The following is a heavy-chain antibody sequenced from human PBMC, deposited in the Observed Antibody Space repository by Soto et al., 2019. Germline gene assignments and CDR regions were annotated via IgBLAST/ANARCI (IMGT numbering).Heavy chain of an antibody. CDR1: GGSISSSNW. CDR3: ARVTDPKELRDTAMVTGEDY. Sequence: QVQLQESGPGLVKPSGTLSLTCAVSGGSISSSNWWSWVRQPPGKGLEWIGEIYHSGSTNYNPSLKSRVTISVDKSKNQFSLKLSAVTAADTAVYYCARVTDPKELRDTAMVTGEDYWGQGTLVTVSS. V-gene: IGHV4-4*02. D-gene: IGHD5-18*01. J-gene: IGHJ4*02. CDR2: IYHSGST.